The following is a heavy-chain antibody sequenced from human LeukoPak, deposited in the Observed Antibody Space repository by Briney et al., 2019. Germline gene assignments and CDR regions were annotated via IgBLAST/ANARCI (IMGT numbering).Heavy chain of an antibody. D-gene: IGHD3-3*02. J-gene: IGHJ6*03. CDR2: VSQSGNT. V-gene: IGHV4-39*01. Sequence: SETLSLTCTLSGDSISSSDHYWVWIRQSPGKGLEWIGSVSQSGNTYYKSSLKSRVTVSIDTSKNEFSLILTSVTAADTAVYYCARSISRMTVAERYYYMDVWGKGTTVTVSS. CDR1: GDSISSSDHY. CDR3: ARSISRMTVAERYYYMDV.